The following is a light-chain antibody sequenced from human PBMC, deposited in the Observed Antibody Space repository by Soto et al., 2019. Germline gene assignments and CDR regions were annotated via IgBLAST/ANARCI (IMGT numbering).Light chain of an antibody. CDR1: QSIGRF. CDR2: DAS. J-gene: IGKJ1*01. V-gene: IGKV1-39*01. CDR3: QQYNNYFWA. Sequence: DIQMTQSPSSLSASVGDRVTITCRASQSIGRFLNWYQQKPGKAPALLIYDASSLQSGVPSRFSGSGSGTDFTLTISSLQPEDFATYYCQQYNNYFWAFGQGTRVEIK.